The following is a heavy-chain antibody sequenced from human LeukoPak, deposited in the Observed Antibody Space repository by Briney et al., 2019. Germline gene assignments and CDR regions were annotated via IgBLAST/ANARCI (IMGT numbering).Heavy chain of an antibody. J-gene: IGHJ4*02. Sequence: LSETLSLTCTVSGGSISSYYWSWIRQPPGKGLEWIGYIYYSGSTNYNPSLKSRVTISVDTSKNQFSLKLSSVTAADTAVYYCARARSGYLYVFDYWGQGTLVTVSS. V-gene: IGHV4-59*01. CDR2: IYYSGST. D-gene: IGHD3-3*01. CDR1: GGSISSYY. CDR3: ARARSGYLYVFDY.